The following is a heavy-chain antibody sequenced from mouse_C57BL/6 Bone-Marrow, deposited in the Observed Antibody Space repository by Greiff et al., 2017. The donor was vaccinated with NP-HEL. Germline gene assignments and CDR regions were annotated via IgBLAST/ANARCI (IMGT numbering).Heavy chain of an antibody. J-gene: IGHJ4*01. D-gene: IGHD2-2*01. V-gene: IGHV5-15*01. Sequence: EVMLVESGGGLVQPGGSLKLSCAASGFTFSDYGMAWVRQAPRKGPEWVAFISNLAYSIYYADTVTGRFTISRENATNTLYLEMSSLRSEDTAMYYCARNGYDGHYYAMDYWGQGTSVTVSS. CDR1: GFTFSDYG. CDR3: ARNGYDGHYYAMDY. CDR2: ISNLAYSI.